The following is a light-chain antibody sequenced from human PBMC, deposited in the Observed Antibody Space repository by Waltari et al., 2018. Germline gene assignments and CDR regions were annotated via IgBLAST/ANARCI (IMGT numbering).Light chain of an antibody. CDR1: QAISTY. V-gene: IGKV1-17*02. J-gene: IGKJ4*01. CDR2: SAS. CDR3: QQYSGYSGI. Sequence: DTLMTQSPSSLSASVGDTVTLTCRATQAISTYVNWYKKTPGMAPRLLIFSASTLHRDVSSRFRGSGSETEFTLVISNLQPDDVATYYCQQYSGYSGIFGGGTKVEIK.